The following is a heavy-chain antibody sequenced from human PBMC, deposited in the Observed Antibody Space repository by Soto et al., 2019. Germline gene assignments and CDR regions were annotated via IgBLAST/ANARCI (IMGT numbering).Heavy chain of an antibody. CDR2: FSGSSGNT. D-gene: IGHD1-1*01. V-gene: IGHV3-23*01. CDR3: ARWNGYGDS. Sequence: EVQLLESGGGLAQPGGSLRLSCAAPGFSISTNGVTWVRQAPGKGLEWVSGFSGSSGNTYYADSVKGRFTISRDNSKNTVYLQMNSLRAEDTAVYYCARWNGYGDSWGQGTLVTVSS. CDR1: GFSISTNG. J-gene: IGHJ4*02.